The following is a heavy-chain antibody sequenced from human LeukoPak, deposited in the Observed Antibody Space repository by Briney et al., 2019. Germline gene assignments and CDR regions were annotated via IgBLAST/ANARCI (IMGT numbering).Heavy chain of an antibody. CDR3: AKAAAAAGRGFYYYYYMDV. CDR2: ISYDGSNK. Sequence: GRSLRLSCAASGFTFSSYGMHWVRQAPGKGLEWVAVISYDGSNKYYADSVKGRFTISRDNSKNTLYPQMNSLRAEDTAVYYCAKAAAAAGRGFYYYYYMDVWGKGTTVTVSS. CDR1: GFTFSSYG. J-gene: IGHJ6*03. V-gene: IGHV3-30*18. D-gene: IGHD6-13*01.